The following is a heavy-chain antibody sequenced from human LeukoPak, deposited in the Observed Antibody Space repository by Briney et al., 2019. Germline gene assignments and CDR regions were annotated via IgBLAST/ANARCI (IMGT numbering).Heavy chain of an antibody. CDR1: GGTFSSYA. V-gene: IGHV1-69*01. D-gene: IGHD3-10*01. CDR2: IIPIFGTA. J-gene: IGHJ5*02. Sequence: SVKVSCKASGGTFSSYAISCVRQAPGQGLEWMGGIIPIFGTANYAQKFQGRVTITADESTSTAYMELSSLRSEDTAVYYCARGANYYGSGNNWFDPWGQGTLVTVSS. CDR3: ARGANYYGSGNNWFDP.